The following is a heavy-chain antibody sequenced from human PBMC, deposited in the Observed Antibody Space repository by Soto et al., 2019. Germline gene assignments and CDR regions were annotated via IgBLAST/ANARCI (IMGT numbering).Heavy chain of an antibody. D-gene: IGHD3-22*01. J-gene: IGHJ6*02. CDR2: INHSGST. CDR3: ARGPRRGTMIVVVSPYYYYGKDV. CDR1: GGSFSGYY. Sequence: QVQLQQWGAGLLKPSETLSLTCAVYGGSFSGYYWSWIRQPPGKGLEWIGEINHSGSTNYNPSLKSRVTLSVDTSKSQFSPKLSSVTAADTAVYYCARGPRRGTMIVVVSPYYYYGKDVWGQGTTVTVSS. V-gene: IGHV4-34*01.